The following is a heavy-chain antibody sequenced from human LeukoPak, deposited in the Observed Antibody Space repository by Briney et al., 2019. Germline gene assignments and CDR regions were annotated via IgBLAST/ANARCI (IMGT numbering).Heavy chain of an antibody. V-gene: IGHV3-48*01. D-gene: IGHD5-24*01. CDR2: ISSSSSTI. CDR3: ARDRLQMLDY. J-gene: IGHJ4*02. Sequence: GGSLRLSCAASGFTFSSYSMNWVRQAPGKGLEWVSYISSSSSTIYYADSVKGRFTISRDNAKNSLYLQMNSQRAEDTAVYYCARDRLQMLDYWGQGTLVTVSS. CDR1: GFTFSSYS.